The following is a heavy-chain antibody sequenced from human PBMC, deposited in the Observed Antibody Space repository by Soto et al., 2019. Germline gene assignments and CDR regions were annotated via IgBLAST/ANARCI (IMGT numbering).Heavy chain of an antibody. CDR3: AREQQQGSSWYSIDY. Sequence: SETLSLTCAVYGGSFSGYYWSWIRQPPGKGLEWIGEINHSGSTNYNPSLKSRVTISVDTSKNQFSLKLSSVTAADTAVYYCAREQQQGSSWYSIDYWGQGTLVTVSS. CDR2: INHSGST. D-gene: IGHD6-13*01. J-gene: IGHJ4*02. V-gene: IGHV4-34*01. CDR1: GGSFSGYY.